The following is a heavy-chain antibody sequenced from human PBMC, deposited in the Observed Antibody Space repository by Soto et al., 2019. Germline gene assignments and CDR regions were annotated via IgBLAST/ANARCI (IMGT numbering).Heavy chain of an antibody. Sequence: SETLSLTCTVSGGSISSYYWSWIRQPAGKGLEWIGRIYTSGSTNYNPSLKSRFTMSVDTSKNQFSLKLSSVTAADTAVYYCAREGSGRHHHNMNRKSNWLDPWGQGTLVTVAS. CDR1: GGSISSYY. J-gene: IGHJ5*02. V-gene: IGHV4-4*07. CDR2: IYTSGST. CDR3: AREGSGRHHHNMNRKSNWLDP. D-gene: IGHD5-12*01.